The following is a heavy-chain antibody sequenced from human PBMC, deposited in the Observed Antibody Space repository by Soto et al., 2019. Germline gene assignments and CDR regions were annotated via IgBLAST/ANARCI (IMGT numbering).Heavy chain of an antibody. Sequence: GGSLRLSCAASGFTFSTYAMCWVRQAPGKGLEWVSAMSSDGGASFYGDPVKGRFTISRDNSRNTLYLQMNSLRVEDTALYYCVQLGATSASDYWGQGTLVTVSS. CDR3: VQLGATSASDY. D-gene: IGHD3-3*02. V-gene: IGHV3-23*01. CDR2: MSSDGGAS. CDR1: GFTFSTYA. J-gene: IGHJ4*02.